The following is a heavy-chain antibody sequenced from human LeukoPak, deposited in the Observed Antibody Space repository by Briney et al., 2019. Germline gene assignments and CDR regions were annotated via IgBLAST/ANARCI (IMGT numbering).Heavy chain of an antibody. V-gene: IGHV1-46*01. J-gene: IGHJ5*02. D-gene: IGHD3-10*01. CDR3: ARDSSGMKGWFDP. CDR2: NNPSGGST. Sequence: ASVKDSCKASGYTFTSYYMHWVRQAPGQGLEWMGINNPSGGSTSYAQKFQGRVTMTRDTSTSTVYMELSSLRSEDTAVYYCARDSSGMKGWFDPWGQGTLVTVSS. CDR1: GYTFTSYY.